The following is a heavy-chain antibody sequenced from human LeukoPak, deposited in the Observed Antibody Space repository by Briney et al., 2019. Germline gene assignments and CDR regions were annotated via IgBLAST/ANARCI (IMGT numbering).Heavy chain of an antibody. J-gene: IGHJ5*02. Sequence: ASVKVSCKASGGTFSSYAISWVRQAPGQGLEWMGGIIPIFGTANYAQKFQGRVTITADESTSTAYMELSSLRSEDTAVYYCARDTEIAAAGTDWFDPWGQGTLVTVSS. D-gene: IGHD6-13*01. CDR2: IIPIFGTA. CDR1: GGTFSSYA. V-gene: IGHV1-69*13. CDR3: ARDTEIAAAGTDWFDP.